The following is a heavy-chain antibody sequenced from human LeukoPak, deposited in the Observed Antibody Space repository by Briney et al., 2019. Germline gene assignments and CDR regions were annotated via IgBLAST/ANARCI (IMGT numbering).Heavy chain of an antibody. CDR1: GCSFTSYW. V-gene: IGHV5-51*01. CDR2: IYPGDSDT. Sequence: GESLKISCKGSGCSFTSYWIGWVRQMPGKGLEWMGIIYPGDSDTRYSPSFQGQVTISADKSISTAYLQWSSLRASDTAMYYCARLRLNIVVVPAAIEAFDWFDPWGQGTLVTVSS. D-gene: IGHD2-2*01. CDR3: ARLRLNIVVVPAAIEAFDWFDP. J-gene: IGHJ5*02.